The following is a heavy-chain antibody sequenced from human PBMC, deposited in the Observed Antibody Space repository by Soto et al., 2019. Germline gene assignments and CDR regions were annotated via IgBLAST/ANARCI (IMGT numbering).Heavy chain of an antibody. Sequence: ASVKVSCKASGYTFTGYYMHWVRQAPGQGLEWMGWINPNSGGTNYAQKFQGWVTMTRDTSISTAYMELSRLRSDDTAVYYCERGEGYDRFWEFDYWGQGTLVTVSS. CDR3: ERGEGYDRFWEFDY. J-gene: IGHJ4*02. CDR2: INPNSGGT. D-gene: IGHD3-3*01. CDR1: GYTFTGYY. V-gene: IGHV1-2*04.